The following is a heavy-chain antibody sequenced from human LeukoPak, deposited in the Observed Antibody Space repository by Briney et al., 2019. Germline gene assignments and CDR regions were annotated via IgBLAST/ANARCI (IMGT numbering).Heavy chain of an antibody. J-gene: IGHJ3*02. Sequence: GGSLRLSCAASGFTFDDHGMTWVRQAPGKGLEWVSYISSSGSTIYYADSVKGRFTISRDNAKNSLYLQMNSLRAEDTAVYYCARDRHVLRYFDWSNDAFDIWGQGTMVTVSS. V-gene: IGHV3-48*03. CDR3: ARDRHVLRYFDWSNDAFDI. CDR2: ISSSGSTI. CDR1: GFTFDDHG. D-gene: IGHD3-9*01.